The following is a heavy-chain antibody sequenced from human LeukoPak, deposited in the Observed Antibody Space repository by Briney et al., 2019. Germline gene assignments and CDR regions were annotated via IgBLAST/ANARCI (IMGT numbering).Heavy chain of an antibody. V-gene: IGHV1-2*02. CDR3: ARDSVVVVPAAIPEYFQH. D-gene: IGHD2-2*01. Sequence: GASVKVSCKASGYTFIGYYMHWVRQAPGQGLEWMGWINPNSGGTNYAQKFQGRVTMTRDTSISTAYMELSRLRSDDTAVYYCARDSVVVVPAAIPEYFQHWGQGTLVTVSS. J-gene: IGHJ1*01. CDR2: INPNSGGT. CDR1: GYTFIGYY.